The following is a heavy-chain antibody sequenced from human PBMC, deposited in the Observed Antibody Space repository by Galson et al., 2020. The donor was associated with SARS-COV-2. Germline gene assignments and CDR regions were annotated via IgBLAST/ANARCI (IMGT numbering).Heavy chain of an antibody. CDR1: GYSFTTYD. CDR3: ARGTKPSDY. V-gene: IGHV1-8*02. Sequence: ASVTVSCKASGYSFTTYDINWVRQAVGQGLEWMGWMNPNSGNTGYAQKFQGRVTMTRDTSIDTAYMELTSLISEDTAVYFCARGTKPSDYWGQGARVTVSS. J-gene: IGHJ4*02. CDR2: MNPNSGNT.